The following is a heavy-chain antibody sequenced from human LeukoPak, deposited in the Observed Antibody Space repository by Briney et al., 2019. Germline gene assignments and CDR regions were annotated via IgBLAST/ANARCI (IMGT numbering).Heavy chain of an antibody. CDR1: GGSISSSSYY. V-gene: IGHV4-39*07. CDR2: IYYSGST. J-gene: IGHJ4*02. CDR3: ARDADYYGSGSFDY. Sequence: SSETLSLTCTVSGGSISSSSYYWGWIRQPPGKGLEWIGSIYYSGSTYYNPSLKSRVTISVDTSKNQFSLKLSSVTAADTAVYYCARDADYYGSGSFDYWGQGTLVTVSS. D-gene: IGHD3-10*01.